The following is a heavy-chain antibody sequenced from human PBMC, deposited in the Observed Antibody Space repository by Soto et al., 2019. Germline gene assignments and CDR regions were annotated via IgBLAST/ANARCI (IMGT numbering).Heavy chain of an antibody. CDR1: GFIVSDTY. J-gene: IGHJ3*02. V-gene: IGHV3-66*01. CDR3: AREPRYCRGGSCSITGDAFDI. CDR2: ISNRGDT. D-gene: IGHD2-15*01. Sequence: EVQLVESGGGLVQPGGSLRLSCTASGFIVSDTYMNWVRQAPGKGLEWVSVISNRGDTHYADSVRGRFSLSRDIADNTLHLQMNNLRVEDPAVYYCAREPRYCRGGSCSITGDAFDIWGQGTMVTVPS.